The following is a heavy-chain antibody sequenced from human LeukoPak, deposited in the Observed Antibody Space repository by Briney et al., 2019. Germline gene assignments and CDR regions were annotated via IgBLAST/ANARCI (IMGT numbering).Heavy chain of an antibody. V-gene: IGHV4-59*10. CDR1: GGSFSGYY. CDR2: IYTSGST. CDR3: ARGTYYYDSSGYNDAFDI. Sequence: PSETLSLTCAVYGGSFSGYYWSWIRQPAGKGLEWIGRIYTSGSTDYNPSLKSRVTMSVDTSKNQFSLKLSSVTAADTAVYYCARGTYYYDSSGYNDAFDIWGQGTMVTVSS. D-gene: IGHD3-22*01. J-gene: IGHJ3*02.